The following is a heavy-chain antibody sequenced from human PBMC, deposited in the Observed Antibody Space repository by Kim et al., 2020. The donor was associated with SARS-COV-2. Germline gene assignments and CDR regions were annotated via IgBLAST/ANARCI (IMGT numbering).Heavy chain of an antibody. CDR3: ARDLLVGATSYGMDV. V-gene: IGHV3-33*01. CDR1: GFTFSSYG. J-gene: IGHJ6*02. CDR2: IWYDGSNK. Sequence: GGSLRLSCAASGFTFSSYGMHWVRQAPGKGLEWVAVIWYDGSNKYYADSVKGLFTLSRDNSKNTLYLQMNSLRAEDTAVYYCARDLLVGATSYGMDVWGQGTTVTVSS. D-gene: IGHD1-26*01.